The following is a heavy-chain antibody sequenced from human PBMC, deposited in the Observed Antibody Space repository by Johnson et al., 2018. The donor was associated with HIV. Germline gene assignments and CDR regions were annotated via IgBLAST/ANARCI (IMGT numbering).Heavy chain of an antibody. D-gene: IGHD2-15*01. CDR2: IYSGGST. V-gene: IGHV3-66*01. Sequence: VQLVESGGGLVKPGGSLRLSCAASGFTFSSYAMHWVRQAPAKGLEWVSVIYSGGSTYYADSVKGRFTISRDNSKNTLYLQMNSLRAEDTAVYYCAREAYCSGGSCYDAFDIWGQGTMVTVSS. J-gene: IGHJ3*02. CDR3: AREAYCSGGSCYDAFDI. CDR1: GFTFSSYA.